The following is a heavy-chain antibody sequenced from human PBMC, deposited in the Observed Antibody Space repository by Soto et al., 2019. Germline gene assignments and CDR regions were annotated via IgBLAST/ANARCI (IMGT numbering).Heavy chain of an antibody. J-gene: IGHJ4*02. D-gene: IGHD6-19*01. CDR1: GFTFSSHA. CDR2: ISGSGGSI. Sequence: EVQLLESGGGLVQPGGSLRLSCAASGFTFSSHAMSWVRQAPGKGLEWVSGISGSGGSIYYADSVKGRFTISRDKSMNTLSLQMNSLRAEDTAVYYCAKVSGEYPLADFDYWGQGTLVTVSS. V-gene: IGHV3-23*01. CDR3: AKVSGEYPLADFDY.